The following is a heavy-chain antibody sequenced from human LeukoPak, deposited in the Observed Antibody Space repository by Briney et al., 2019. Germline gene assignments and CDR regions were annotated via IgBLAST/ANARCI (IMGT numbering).Heavy chain of an antibody. CDR3: ARSPMVRGVITHFDY. CDR1: GFTFSSYS. J-gene: IGHJ4*02. V-gene: IGHV3-48*04. D-gene: IGHD3-10*01. CDR2: ISSSSSTI. Sequence: AGSLRLSCASSGFTFSSYSMNWVRQAPGKGLEWVSYISSSSSTIYYADSVKGRFTVSRDNAENSLYLQMNSLRAEDTAVYYCARSPMVRGVITHFDYWGQGTLVSVSS.